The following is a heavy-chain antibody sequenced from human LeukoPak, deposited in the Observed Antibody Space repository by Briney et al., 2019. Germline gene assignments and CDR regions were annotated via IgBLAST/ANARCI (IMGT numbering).Heavy chain of an antibody. V-gene: IGHV1-18*01. Sequence: GASVKVSCKASGYTFTSYGISWVRQAPGQGLEWMGWISPYNGNTNYAQRVKGRVTMTTDTSTSTAYMELRSLRSDDTAVYYCARCTSRYFDWLPCDYWGQGTLVTVSS. D-gene: IGHD3-9*01. CDR3: ARCTSRYFDWLPCDY. CDR1: GYTFTSYG. J-gene: IGHJ4*02. CDR2: ISPYNGNT.